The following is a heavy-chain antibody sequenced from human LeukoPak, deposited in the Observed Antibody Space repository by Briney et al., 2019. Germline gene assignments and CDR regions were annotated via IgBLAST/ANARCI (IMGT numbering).Heavy chain of an antibody. CDR3: ASPAMAFIDQGRYNYYYYMDV. Sequence: SETLSLTCTVSGYSISSGYYWGWIRQPPGKGLEWIGSIYHSGSTYYNPSLKSRVTISVDTSKNQFSLKLSSVTAADTAVYYCASPAMAFIDQGRYNYYYYMDVWGKGTTVTISS. V-gene: IGHV4-38-2*02. D-gene: IGHD5-18*01. CDR2: IYHSGST. J-gene: IGHJ6*03. CDR1: GYSISSGYY.